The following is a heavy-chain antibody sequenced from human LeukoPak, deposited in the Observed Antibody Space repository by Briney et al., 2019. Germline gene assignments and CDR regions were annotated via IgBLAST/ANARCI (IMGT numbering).Heavy chain of an antibody. J-gene: IGHJ4*02. Sequence: PGGSLRLSCAASGFTLSRYEMNWVRQAPGKGLEWVSYISSSGNTTHYADAVKGRFTISRDNDKKSLYLEMNNRRAEDRAVYYWGREPKHSPGYYHLWGQGTLVTVSS. D-gene: IGHD3-9*01. CDR2: ISSSGNTT. V-gene: IGHV3-48*03. CDR3: GREPKHSPGYYHL. CDR1: GFTLSRYE.